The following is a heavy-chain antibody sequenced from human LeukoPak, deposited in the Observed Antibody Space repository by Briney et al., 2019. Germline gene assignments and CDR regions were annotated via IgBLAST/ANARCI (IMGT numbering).Heavy chain of an antibody. CDR3: ARGVQVWLMSQRYFDS. V-gene: IGHV4-39*07. CDR1: GFTVSSNY. Sequence: PGGSLRLSCAASGFTVSSNYMSWVRQPPGKGREWIGRAFNNEGTYYSPSLRRRVTISRDTSKKQLSLRLSSLTAADTAVYYCARGVQVWLMSQRYFDSWGQGTPVTVSS. D-gene: IGHD3-10*01. CDR2: AFNNEGT. J-gene: IGHJ4*02.